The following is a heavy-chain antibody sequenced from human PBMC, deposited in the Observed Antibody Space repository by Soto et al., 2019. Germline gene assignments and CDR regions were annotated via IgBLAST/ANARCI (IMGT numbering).Heavy chain of an antibody. Sequence: GGSLRLSCAASRFSFSTYWMTWVRQVPGRGLECLSYVSSDGGFTHYADSVQGRFTISRDNTKNSLFLEMKGLRAEDTALYFCARDPMGRGVPLDYWGPGTLVTVS. V-gene: IGHV3-21*05. CDR2: VSSDGGFT. CDR3: ARDPMGRGVPLDY. J-gene: IGHJ4*02. CDR1: RFSFSTYW. D-gene: IGHD3-10*01.